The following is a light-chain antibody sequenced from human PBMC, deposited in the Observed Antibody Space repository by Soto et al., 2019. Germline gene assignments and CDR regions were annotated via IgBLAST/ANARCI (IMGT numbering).Light chain of an antibody. CDR2: GNS. Sequence: QSVLTQPPSVSGAPGHRVTISCTGSSSNIGAGYDVHWYQQLPGTAPKLLIYGNSNRPSGVPDRFSGSKSGTSASLAITGLQAEDEAEYYCQSYDRSLSYVFGTGTKLTVL. V-gene: IGLV1-40*01. J-gene: IGLJ1*01. CDR1: SSNIGAGYD. CDR3: QSYDRSLSYV.